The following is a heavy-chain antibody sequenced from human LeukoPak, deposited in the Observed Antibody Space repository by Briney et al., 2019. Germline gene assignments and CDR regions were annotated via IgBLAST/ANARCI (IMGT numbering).Heavy chain of an antibody. Sequence: ASVKVSCKASGYTFTDYYMHWVRQAPVQGLEWMGWINPNGGGTNYAQKLQGRVAMTRDTASNTAYMELNRLRSDDTADYYCARGRPSTGSWYFYWGQGTLVTVSS. J-gene: IGHJ4*02. D-gene: IGHD1-1*01. V-gene: IGHV1-2*02. CDR1: GYTFTDYY. CDR3: ARGRPSTGSWYFY. CDR2: INPNGGGT.